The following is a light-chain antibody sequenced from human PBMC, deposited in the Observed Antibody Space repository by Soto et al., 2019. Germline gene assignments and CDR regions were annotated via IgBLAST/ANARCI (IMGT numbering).Light chain of an antibody. J-gene: IGLJ1*01. CDR2: SNN. Sequence: ALTQPPSASGTPGQRVTISCSGSSSNIGSNTVNWYQQLPGTAPKLLIYSNNQRPSGVPDRFSGSKSGTSASLAISGLQSEDEADYYCAAWDDSLNGFYVFGTGTKV. V-gene: IGLV1-44*01. CDR3: AAWDDSLNGFYV. CDR1: SSNIGSNT.